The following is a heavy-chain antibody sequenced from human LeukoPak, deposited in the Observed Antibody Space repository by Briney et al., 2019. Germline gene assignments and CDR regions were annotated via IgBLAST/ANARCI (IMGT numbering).Heavy chain of an antibody. CDR3: ARHGSYHGGWFDP. CDR2: IYYSGST. D-gene: IGHD1-26*01. V-gene: IGHV4-59*01. Sequence: SETLSLTCTVSGGSISSYYWSWIRQPPGKGLEWIGYIYYSGSTNYNPSLKSRVTISVDTSKNQFSLKLSSVTAADTAVYYCARHGSYHGGWFDPWGQGTLVTVSS. J-gene: IGHJ5*02. CDR1: GGSISSYY.